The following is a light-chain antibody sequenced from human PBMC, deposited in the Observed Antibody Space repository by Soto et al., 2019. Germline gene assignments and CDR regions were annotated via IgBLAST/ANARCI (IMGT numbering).Light chain of an antibody. CDR1: SSGVGDYKH. J-gene: IGLJ1*01. Sequence: ALTQPPSASGSPGQSVTISCTGTSSGVGDYKHVSWYQQHPGKAPKLIVYEVNKRPSGVPDRFSGSKSYNMASLTVSGLQAEDEADYYCSSYAGSNTYVFGTGTKVTVL. CDR3: SSYAGSNTYV. CDR2: EVN. V-gene: IGLV2-8*01.